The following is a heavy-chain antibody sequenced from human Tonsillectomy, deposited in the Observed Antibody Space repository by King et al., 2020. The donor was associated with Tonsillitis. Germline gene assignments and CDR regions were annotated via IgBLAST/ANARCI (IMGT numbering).Heavy chain of an antibody. D-gene: IGHD1-26*01. CDR3: ARVCGGSYPYYFHY. CDR1: GYTFTGYY. J-gene: IGHJ4*02. CDR2: INPNSGGT. Sequence: VQLVESGAEVKKPGASVKVSCKASGYTFTGYYVHWVRQAPGQGLEWMGWINPNSGGTYYAQKFQGRVTMTRDTSISTAYMDLRRLRSDDTAVYYCARVCGGSYPYYFHYWGQGTLVTVSS. V-gene: IGHV1-2*02.